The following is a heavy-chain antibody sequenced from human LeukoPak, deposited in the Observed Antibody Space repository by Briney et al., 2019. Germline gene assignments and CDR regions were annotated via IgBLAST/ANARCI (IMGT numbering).Heavy chain of an antibody. CDR1: GGSISSGGYY. CDR3: ARDGPFGSLDP. V-gene: IGHV4-30-4*08. D-gene: IGHD3-10*01. CDR2: IYYSGST. J-gene: IGHJ5*02. Sequence: SETLSLTCTVSGGSISSGGYYWSWIRQPPGKGLEWIGYIYYSGSTYYNPSLKSRVTISVDTSKNQFSLKLSSVTAADTAVYYCARDGPFGSLDPWGQGTLVTVSS.